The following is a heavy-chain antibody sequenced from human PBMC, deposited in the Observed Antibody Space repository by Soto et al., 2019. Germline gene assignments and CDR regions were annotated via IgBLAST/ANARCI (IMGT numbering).Heavy chain of an antibody. V-gene: IGHV3-21*01. Sequence: PGGSLRLSCAASGFTFSSYNMNLVRQAPGKGLEWVSSISSSSSYIYYADTVKGRFTISRDNAKNALYLQMNSLRVEDTAVYYCARVERGITIFGVVIPPFDYWGQGTLVTVSS. CDR2: ISSSSSYI. CDR1: GFTFSSYN. D-gene: IGHD3-3*01. J-gene: IGHJ4*02. CDR3: ARVERGITIFGVVIPPFDY.